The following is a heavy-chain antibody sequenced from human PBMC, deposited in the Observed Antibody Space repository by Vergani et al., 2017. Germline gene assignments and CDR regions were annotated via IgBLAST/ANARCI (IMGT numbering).Heavy chain of an antibody. D-gene: IGHD4-17*01. V-gene: IGHV1-18*01. J-gene: IGHJ6*02. Sequence: QVQLVQSGAEVKKPGASVKVSCKASGYTFTSYGISWVRQAPGQGLEWMGWISAYNGNTNYAQKLQGRVTMTTDTSTSTAYMVLRSLSSDDTAVYYCARDHPTVXHRGPYYYYYGMDVWGQGTTVTVSS. CDR2: ISAYNGNT. CDR1: GYTFTSYG. CDR3: ARDHPTVXHRGPYYYYYGMDV.